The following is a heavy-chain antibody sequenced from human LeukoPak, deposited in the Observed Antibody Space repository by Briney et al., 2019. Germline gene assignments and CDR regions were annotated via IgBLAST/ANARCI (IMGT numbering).Heavy chain of an antibody. CDR2: ISGSGGST. Sequence: GGSLRLSCAASGFTLSSYAMSWVRQAPGKGLEWVSAISGSGGSTYYAASVKGRFTISRDNSKNTLYLQMNSLRAEDTAVYYCTTAPTRGWLPYFDSWGQGTVVTVSS. CDR1: GFTLSSYA. D-gene: IGHD5-24*01. V-gene: IGHV3-23*01. CDR3: TTAPTRGWLPYFDS. J-gene: IGHJ4*02.